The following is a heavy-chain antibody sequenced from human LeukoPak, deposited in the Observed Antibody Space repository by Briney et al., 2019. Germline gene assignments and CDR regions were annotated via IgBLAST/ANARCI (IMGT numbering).Heavy chain of an antibody. CDR1: GGSFSGYY. CDR2: INHSGST. CDR3: ARGRIMITFGGVIVKGPLYFDY. Sequence: KPSETLSLTCAVYGGSFSGYYWSWIRQPPGKGLEWIGEINHSGSTNYNPSLKSRVTISVDTSKNQFSLKLSSVTAADTAVYYCARGRIMITFGGVIVKGPLYFDYWGQGTLVTVSS. J-gene: IGHJ4*02. D-gene: IGHD3-16*02. V-gene: IGHV4-34*01.